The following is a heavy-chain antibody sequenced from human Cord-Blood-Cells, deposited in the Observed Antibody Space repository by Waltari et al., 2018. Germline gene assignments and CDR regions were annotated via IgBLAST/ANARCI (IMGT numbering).Heavy chain of an antibody. CDR2: IIPIFGTA. V-gene: IGHV1-69*12. CDR1: GGTFSSYA. Sequence: QVQLVQSGAEVKKPGSSVMVSCKASGGTFSSYAISWVRQAPGQGLEWMGGIIPIFGTANNAQKFQGRVTITADESTSTAYMELSSLRSEDTAVYYCAREIAAAGTGSYFDYWGQGTLVTVSS. J-gene: IGHJ4*02. CDR3: AREIAAAGTGSYFDY. D-gene: IGHD6-13*01.